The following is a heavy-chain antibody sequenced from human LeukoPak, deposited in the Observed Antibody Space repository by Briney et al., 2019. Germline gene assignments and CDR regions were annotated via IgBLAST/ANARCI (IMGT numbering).Heavy chain of an antibody. J-gene: IGHJ5*02. CDR1: GGSFSGYY. D-gene: IGHD4-23*01. CDR3: ARGPHSTVVTPVNWFDP. CDR2: INHSGST. Sequence: SETLSLTCAVYGGSFSGYYWSWIRQPPGKGLEWIGEINHSGSTNYNPSLKSRVTMSVDTSKNQFSLKLSSVTAADTAVYYCARGPHSTVVTPVNWFDPWGQGTLVTVSS. V-gene: IGHV4-34*01.